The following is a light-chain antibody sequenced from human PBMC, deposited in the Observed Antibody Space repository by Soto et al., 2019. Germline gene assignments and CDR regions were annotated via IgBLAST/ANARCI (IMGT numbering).Light chain of an antibody. CDR2: DGS. CDR1: SSDVGGDNY. J-gene: IGLJ1*01. Sequence: QSALTQPASVSGSPGQSVTLSCTGTSSDVGGDNYVSWYQQHPGKAPKIMIYDGSNRPSGVSTRCSGSKSGNTASLPISGLQAEDDAAYYCSPYTGSSTMVFGTGTKLTVL. CDR3: SPYTGSSTMV. V-gene: IGLV2-14*01.